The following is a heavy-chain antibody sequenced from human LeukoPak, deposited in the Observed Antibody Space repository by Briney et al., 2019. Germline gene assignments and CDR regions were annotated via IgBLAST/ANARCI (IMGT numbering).Heavy chain of an antibody. D-gene: IGHD4-23*01. CDR2: ISWNSGSI. J-gene: IGHJ4*02. V-gene: IGHV3-9*01. Sequence: GRSLRLSCAASGFTFDDYAMHWVRQAPGKGLEWVSGISWNSGSIGYADSVKGRFTISRDNAKNSLYLQMNSLRAEDTAMYYCARRDYGGKHFDYWGQGTLVTVSS. CDR3: ARRDYGGKHFDY. CDR1: GFTFDDYA.